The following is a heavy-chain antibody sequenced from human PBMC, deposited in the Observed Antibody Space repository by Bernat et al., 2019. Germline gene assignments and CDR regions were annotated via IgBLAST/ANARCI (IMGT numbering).Heavy chain of an antibody. CDR2: ISSRSSYI. Sequence: EVQLVESGGGLVKPGGSLRLSCAASGFTFSSYSMNWVRQAPGKGLEWVSSISSRSSYIYYADSVKGRFTISRDNAKNSLYLQMNSLRAEDTAVYYCARDTKVSHLPGEFDYWGQGTLVTVSS. V-gene: IGHV3-21*01. J-gene: IGHJ4*02. D-gene: IGHD1-14*01. CDR3: ARDTKVSHLPGEFDY. CDR1: GFTFSSYS.